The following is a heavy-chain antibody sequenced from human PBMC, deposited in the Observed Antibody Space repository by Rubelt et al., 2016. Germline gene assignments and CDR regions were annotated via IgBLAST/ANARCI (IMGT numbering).Heavy chain of an antibody. CDR1: GGTFSNSA. CDR3: AAGLQYNWFDP. J-gene: IGHJ5*02. V-gene: IGHV1-69*06. Sequence: QVQLVQSGAEVKKPGASVQVSCKASGGTFSNSAISWVRQAPGQVLDWMGGITPVFAPANDAQKFQGRVTLTEETSTDTAYMGLRSLRSDDTAVYYCAAGLQYNWFDPWGQGTLVTVSS. CDR2: ITPVFAPA. D-gene: IGHD4-11*01.